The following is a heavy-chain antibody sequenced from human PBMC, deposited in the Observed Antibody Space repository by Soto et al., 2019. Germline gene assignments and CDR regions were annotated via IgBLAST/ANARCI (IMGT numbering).Heavy chain of an antibody. J-gene: IGHJ5*02. CDR1: XXXXXSXX. CDR3: ARTTDTSMATWFDP. Sequence: QVQLVESGGGVVHPGRSLRXXXAXXXXXXXSXXMHWVRQAPGQGLEWVAVIWYDGSQSHYADSVRGRFIITRDDPKNTLYLQMNSLTAEDTGVYYCARTTDTSMATWFDPRGHGTLVVVSP. CDR2: IWYDGSQS. V-gene: IGHV3-33*01. D-gene: IGHD5-18*01.